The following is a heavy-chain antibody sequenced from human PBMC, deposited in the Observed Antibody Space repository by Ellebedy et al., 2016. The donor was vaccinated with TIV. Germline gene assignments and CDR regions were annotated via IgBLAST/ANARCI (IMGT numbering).Heavy chain of an antibody. CDR1: GGSFSGYY. D-gene: IGHD4-23*01. Sequence: SETLSLTXAVYGGSFSGYYWSWIRQPPGKGLEWIGEINHSGSTNYNPSLKSRVTISVDTSKNQFSLKVTSVTAADTAVYYCARQEVAVTPHSGWYFDDWGQGTLVTVSS. CDR2: INHSGST. V-gene: IGHV4-34*01. J-gene: IGHJ4*02. CDR3: ARQEVAVTPHSGWYFDD.